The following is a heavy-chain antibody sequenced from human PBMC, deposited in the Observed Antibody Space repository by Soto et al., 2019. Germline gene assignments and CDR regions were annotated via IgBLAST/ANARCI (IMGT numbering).Heavy chain of an antibody. Sequence: QVQLVESGGGVVQPGRSLRLSCAASGFTFSSYGMHWVRQAPGKGLEWVAAIWYDGSNKYYADSVKGRFTISRDNSKNTLYLQMNSLRAEDTAVYYCARATYCSGGSCYGNDAFDIWGQGTMVTVSS. CDR2: IWYDGSNK. CDR1: GFTFSSYG. V-gene: IGHV3-33*01. D-gene: IGHD2-15*01. CDR3: ARATYCSGGSCYGNDAFDI. J-gene: IGHJ3*02.